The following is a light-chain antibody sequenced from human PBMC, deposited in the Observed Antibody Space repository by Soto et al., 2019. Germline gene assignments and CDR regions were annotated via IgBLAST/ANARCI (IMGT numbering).Light chain of an antibody. CDR1: QSVRSTY. V-gene: IGKV3-20*01. J-gene: IGKJ5*01. Sequence: EIVLTQSPGILSLSPGERATLSCRASQSVRSTYLASYQRKPGQAPRLLIHGASSRATGIPDRFTGSGSGTDFTLTISRLEPEDFAVSSSPYYSSSLSLTFG. CDR3: PYYSSSLSLT. CDR2: GAS.